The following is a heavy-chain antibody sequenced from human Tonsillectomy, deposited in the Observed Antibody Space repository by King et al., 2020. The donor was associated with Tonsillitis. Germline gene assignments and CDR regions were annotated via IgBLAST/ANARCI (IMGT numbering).Heavy chain of an antibody. CDR3: ARLLVWTAAGRLHYFHN. D-gene: IGHD6-13*01. V-gene: IGHV5-51*01. Sequence: GQLVQSGAEVKKPGESLKISCKASGYIFISHWIGWVRQMPGKGLEWMGIIYPGGSDTRYSPSFQGLVTISADKSINTAYLQWGSLKASDTAMYYCARLLVWTAAGRLHYFHNWGQGPLVPVSS. CDR2: IYPGGSDT. J-gene: IGHJ4*02. CDR1: GYIFISHW.